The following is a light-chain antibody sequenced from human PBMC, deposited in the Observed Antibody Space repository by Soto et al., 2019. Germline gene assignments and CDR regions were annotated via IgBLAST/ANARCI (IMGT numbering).Light chain of an antibody. J-gene: IGLJ1*01. CDR1: SGDVGGFDY. V-gene: IGLV2-11*01. CDR3: CSYAGSYRSV. Sequence: QSALTQPRSVSGSPGQSVTISCTGTSGDVGGFDYVSWYQQHPGKAPRLMIYDVTKRPSGVPDHFSGSKSGNTASLTISGLQAEDEADYYCCSYAGSYRSVFGTGTKVTVL. CDR2: DVT.